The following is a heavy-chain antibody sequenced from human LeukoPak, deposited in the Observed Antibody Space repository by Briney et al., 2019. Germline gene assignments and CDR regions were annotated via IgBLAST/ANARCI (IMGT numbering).Heavy chain of an antibody. CDR3: ARDDNSGYPDDAFDI. CDR1: GGSISSYY. V-gene: IGHV4-4*07. D-gene: IGHD5-12*01. Sequence: SETLSLTCSVPGGSISSYYWSWLRQPAGKGLEWIGRIHTRGGTEYNPSLKNRVTMSIDTSKNQFSLKLISVTAADTAVYFCARDDNSGYPDDAFDIWGQGTLVTVSS. CDR2: IHTRGGT. J-gene: IGHJ3*02.